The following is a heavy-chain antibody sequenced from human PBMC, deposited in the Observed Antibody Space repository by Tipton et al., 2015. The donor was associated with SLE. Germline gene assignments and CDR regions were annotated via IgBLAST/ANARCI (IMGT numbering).Heavy chain of an antibody. Sequence: SLRLSCAASGFIFSSYGMHWVRQAPGKGLEWVAFIRYVGSNTLYADSVKGRFTISRDNARNTLYLQMNSLTVDDTAVYYCAKGGLGGAVDHWGQGTLVTVSS. CDR3: AKGGLGGAVDH. J-gene: IGHJ4*02. D-gene: IGHD3-10*01. CDR1: GFIFSSYG. CDR2: IRYVGSNT. V-gene: IGHV3-30*02.